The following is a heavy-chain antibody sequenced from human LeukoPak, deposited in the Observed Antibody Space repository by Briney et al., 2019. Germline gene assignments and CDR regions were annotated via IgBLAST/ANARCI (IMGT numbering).Heavy chain of an antibody. CDR1: GYIFTDYY. V-gene: IGHV1-2*02. D-gene: IGHD3-9*01. CDR2: INPNSDAT. J-gene: IGHJ4*02. CDR3: AGDILTGYALR. Sequence: ASVKVSCKASGYIFTDYYINWMRQAPGQGLEWMGWINPNSDATKYAQKFQGRVTMTRDTSINTAYMELSRLRSDDTAVYYCAGDILTGYALRWGQGTLVTVSS.